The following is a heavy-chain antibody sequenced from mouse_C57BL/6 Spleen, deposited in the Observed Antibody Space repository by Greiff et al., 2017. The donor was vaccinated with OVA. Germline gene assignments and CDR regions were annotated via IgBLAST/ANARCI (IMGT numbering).Heavy chain of an antibody. J-gene: IGHJ3*01. Sequence: EVQLVESGGGLVKPGGSLKLSCAASGFTFSSYAMSWVRQTPEKRLEWVATISDGGSYTYYPDNVKGRFTISRDNAKNNLYLQMSHLKSEDTAMYYCARGGGFAYWGKGTLVTVSA. CDR1: GFTFSSYA. CDR2: ISDGGSYT. V-gene: IGHV5-4*01. CDR3: ARGGGFAY.